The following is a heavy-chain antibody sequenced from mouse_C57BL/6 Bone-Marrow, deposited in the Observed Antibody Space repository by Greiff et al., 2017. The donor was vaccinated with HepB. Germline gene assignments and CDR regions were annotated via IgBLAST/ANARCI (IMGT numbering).Heavy chain of an antibody. CDR2: INPSNGGT. V-gene: IGHV1-53*01. D-gene: IGHD1-1*01. Sequence: QVQLQQPGTELVKPGASVKLSCKASGYTFTSYWMHWVKQRPGQGLEWIGNINPSNGGTNYNEKFKSKATLTVDKSSSTAYMQLSSRTSEDSAVYYCARDYYGSSLYYAMDYWGQGTSVTVSS. CDR3: ARDYYGSSLYYAMDY. J-gene: IGHJ4*01. CDR1: GYTFTSYW.